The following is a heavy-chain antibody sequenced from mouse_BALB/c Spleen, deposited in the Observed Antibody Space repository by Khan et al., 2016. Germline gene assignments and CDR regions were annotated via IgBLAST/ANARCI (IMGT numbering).Heavy chain of an antibody. Sequence: QVQLKQSGAELARPGASVKLSCKASGYTFTTYWMQWVKQRPGQGLEWIGAIYPGDGDTRYTQKFKGTATLTADKSSSTAYMQLNSLASEDAAVYYVARGNSYYYYDYWGQGTTLTVSS. CDR3: ARGNSYYYYDY. CDR2: IYPGDGDT. D-gene: IGHD2-4*01. V-gene: IGHV1-87*01. J-gene: IGHJ2*01. CDR1: GYTFTTYW.